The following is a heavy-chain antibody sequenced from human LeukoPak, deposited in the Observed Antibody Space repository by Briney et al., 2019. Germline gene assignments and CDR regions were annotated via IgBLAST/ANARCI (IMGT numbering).Heavy chain of an antibody. J-gene: IGHJ4*02. CDR2: IYPGDSDT. D-gene: IGHD6-13*01. CDR3: ARRSPRSSSYYYFDY. Sequence: GESLKISCKGSGYTFTTHWIGWVRQMPGKGVEWMVIIYPGDSDTRYSPSFQGQVTISAAKSISTAYLQWSSLKASDTAMYYCARRSPRSSSYYYFDYWGQGTLVTVSS. CDR1: GYTFTTHW. V-gene: IGHV5-51*01.